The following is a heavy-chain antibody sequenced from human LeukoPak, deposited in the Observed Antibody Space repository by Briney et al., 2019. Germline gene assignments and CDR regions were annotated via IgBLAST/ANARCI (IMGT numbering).Heavy chain of an antibody. J-gene: IGHJ4*02. CDR1: GYSISSGYY. V-gene: IGHV4-38-2*01. CDR3: AQTGAGGGSYF. Sequence: SETLSLTCAVSGYSISSGYYWGWIRQPPGKGLEWIGSIYHSGSTYYNPSLKSRVTISVDTSKNQFSLKLSSVTAADTAIYYCAQTGAGGGSYFWGQGTLVTASS. CDR2: IYHSGST. D-gene: IGHD3-10*01.